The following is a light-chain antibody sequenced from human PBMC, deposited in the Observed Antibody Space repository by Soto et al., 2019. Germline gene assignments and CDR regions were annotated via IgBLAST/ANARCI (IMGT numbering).Light chain of an antibody. J-gene: IGKJ4*01. CDR1: ESVSDNY. V-gene: IGKV3-20*01. CDR2: GAS. Sequence: EIVLTQSPGTLSLSPGERATLSCRASESVSDNYLAWYQQRSGQAPRLVIYGASSRASAVPDRFSGSGSGADFTLTSSRLEPEDFALYYCQQYGSSPLTFGGGTKVEIK. CDR3: QQYGSSPLT.